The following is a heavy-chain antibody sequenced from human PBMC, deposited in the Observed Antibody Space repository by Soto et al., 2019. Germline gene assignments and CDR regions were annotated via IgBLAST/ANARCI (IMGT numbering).Heavy chain of an antibody. CDR2: IYYSGST. CDR1: GGSISSYY. V-gene: IGHV4-59*08. Sequence: PSETLSLTCTVSGGSISSYYWSWIRQPPGKGLEWIGYIYYSGSTNYNPSLKSRVTISVDTSKNQFSLKLSSVTAADTAVYYCARFYCSSTSCYVGYWGQGTLVTVSS. D-gene: IGHD2-2*01. J-gene: IGHJ4*02. CDR3: ARFYCSSTSCYVGY.